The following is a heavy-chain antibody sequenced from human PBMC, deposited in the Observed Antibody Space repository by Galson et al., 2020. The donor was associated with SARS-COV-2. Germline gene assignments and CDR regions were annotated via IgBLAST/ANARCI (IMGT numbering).Heavy chain of an antibody. V-gene: IGHV3-11*01. J-gene: IGHJ3*01. D-gene: IGHD3-9*01. CDR1: GFTFSDYY. Sequence: NSGGSLRLSCAASGFTFSDYYMSWIRQAPGKGLEWVSWISGSDGTVYYADSVKGRFTISRDNAKNSLYLQMNSLRAEDTALYYCGVDILTHYARAFDFWGQGTMVTVSS. CDR2: ISGSDGTV. CDR3: GVDILTHYARAFDF.